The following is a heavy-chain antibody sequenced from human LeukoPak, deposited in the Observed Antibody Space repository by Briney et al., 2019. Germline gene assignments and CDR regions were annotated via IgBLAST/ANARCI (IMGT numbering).Heavy chain of an antibody. V-gene: IGHV1-46*01. CDR3: ARDFSGYPVGGAFDI. Sequence: ASVKVSCKASGYTFTSYYMHWVRQAPGQGLEWMGIINPSGGSTSYAQKFQGRVTMTRDMSTSTVYMELSSLRSEDTAVYYCARDFSGYPVGGAFDIWGQGTMVTVSS. J-gene: IGHJ3*02. CDR2: INPSGGST. CDR1: GYTFTSYY. D-gene: IGHD3-16*01.